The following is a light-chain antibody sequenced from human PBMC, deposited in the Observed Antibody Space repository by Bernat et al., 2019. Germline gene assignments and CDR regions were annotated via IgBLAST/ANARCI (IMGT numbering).Light chain of an antibody. CDR2: VAS. CDR3: QQYNNWKK. J-gene: IGKJ1*01. CDR1: QSVSNY. Sequence: CRASQSVSNYLAWYQQKPGQAPRLLIYVASSRATGIPDRLSGMGSGTDFTLTISSLEPEDVGIYCCQQYNNWKKFCKGTKVEIK. V-gene: IGKV3D-15*01.